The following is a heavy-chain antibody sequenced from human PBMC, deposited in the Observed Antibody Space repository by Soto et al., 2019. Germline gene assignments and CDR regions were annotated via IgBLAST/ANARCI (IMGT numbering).Heavy chain of an antibody. D-gene: IGHD2-15*01. Sequence: QVQLVQSGAEVKKPGSSVKVSCKASGGTFSSYSISWVRQAPGQGLEWMGRIIPILGLANYAQKFQGRVTITADKTTSTVYKDLSSPRSDDPAVYYCAIPINCSCGSCYFSYFDYWGQGTLVTVSS. CDR2: IIPILGLA. CDR1: GGTFSSYS. J-gene: IGHJ4*02. CDR3: AIPINCSCGSCYFSYFDY. V-gene: IGHV1-69*02.